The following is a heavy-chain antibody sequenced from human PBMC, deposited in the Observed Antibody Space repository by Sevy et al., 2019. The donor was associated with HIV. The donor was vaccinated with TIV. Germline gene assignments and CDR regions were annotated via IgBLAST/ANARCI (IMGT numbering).Heavy chain of an antibody. D-gene: IGHD4-4*01. CDR1: GFTFSSYE. Sequence: GGSLRLSCAASGFTFSSYEMNWVRQAPGKGLEWVSYISSSGSTIYYADSVKGRFTISRDNAKNSLYLQMNSLRAQDTAVYYCAKDLAMTTVTTYYGMHVWGQGTTVTVSS. V-gene: IGHV3-48*03. CDR3: AKDLAMTTVTTYYGMHV. CDR2: ISSSGSTI. J-gene: IGHJ6*02.